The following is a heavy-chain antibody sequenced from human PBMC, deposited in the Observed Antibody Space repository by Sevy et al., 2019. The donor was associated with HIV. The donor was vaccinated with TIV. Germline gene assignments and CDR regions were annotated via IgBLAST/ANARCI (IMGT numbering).Heavy chain of an antibody. CDR2: ISGSGGST. CDR1: GFTFSSYD. Sequence: GGSLRLSCAASGFTFSSYDMSWVRQAPGKGLEWVSAISGSGGSTYYADSVKGRFTISRDNSKNTLYLQMNSLRAEDTAVYYCAKWGQVPAAIDYYYYGMDVWGQGTTVTVSS. D-gene: IGHD2-2*01. V-gene: IGHV3-23*01. CDR3: AKWGQVPAAIDYYYYGMDV. J-gene: IGHJ6*02.